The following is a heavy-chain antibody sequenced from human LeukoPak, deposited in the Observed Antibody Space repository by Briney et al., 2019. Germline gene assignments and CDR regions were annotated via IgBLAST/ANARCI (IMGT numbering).Heavy chain of an antibody. D-gene: IGHD3-16*01. CDR3: ARDGAESDAFDI. CDR2: IYYSGST. Sequence: SETLSLTCTVSGGSISSSSYYWGWIRQPPGKGLEWIGSIYYSGSTYYNPSLKSRVTISVDTSKNQFSLKLSSVTAADAAVYYCARDGAESDAFDIWGQGTMVTVSS. J-gene: IGHJ3*02. V-gene: IGHV4-39*07. CDR1: GGSISSSSYY.